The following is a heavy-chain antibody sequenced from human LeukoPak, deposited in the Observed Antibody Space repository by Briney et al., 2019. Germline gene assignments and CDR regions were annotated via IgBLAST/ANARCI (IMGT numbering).Heavy chain of an antibody. D-gene: IGHD6-19*01. CDR1: GFTFSGSA. Sequence: GGSLRLSCAASGFTFSGSAMHWVRQASGKGLEWVGRIRSKANSYATAYAASVKGRFTISRDDSKNMAYLQVNSLKTEDTAVYYCTRQYSSGWYAHGGMDVWGQGTTVTVSS. J-gene: IGHJ6*02. CDR2: IRSKANSYAT. V-gene: IGHV3-73*01. CDR3: TRQYSSGWYAHGGMDV.